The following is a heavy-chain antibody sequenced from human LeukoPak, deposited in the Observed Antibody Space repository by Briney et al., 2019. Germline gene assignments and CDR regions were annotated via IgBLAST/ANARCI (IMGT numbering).Heavy chain of an antibody. J-gene: IGHJ4*02. D-gene: IGHD6-13*01. CDR3: ARGRSSSWYDLYYFDY. V-gene: IGHV3-11*01. Sequence: GGSLRLSCVASGFTFSDYYMSWIRQAPGKGLEWVSYISSSGSTIYYADSVKGRFTISRDNAKNSLYLQMNSLRAEDTAGYYCARGRSSSWYDLYYFDYWGQGTLVTVSS. CDR2: ISSSGSTI. CDR1: GFTFSDYY.